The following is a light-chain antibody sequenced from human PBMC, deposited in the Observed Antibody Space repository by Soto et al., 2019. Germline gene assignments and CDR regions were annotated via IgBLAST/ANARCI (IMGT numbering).Light chain of an antibody. Sequence: QAVVTQSPSASASLGASVKLTCTLSSGHSSYAIAWHQQQAEKGPRYLMKITGDGSHSKGDGIPDRFSGDRSGAERYHTISSLQSEDEAYYYCQTWGSGTHVVFGGGTKVTVL. CDR2: ITGDGSH. CDR1: SGHSSYA. J-gene: IGLJ2*01. V-gene: IGLV4-69*01. CDR3: QTWGSGTHVV.